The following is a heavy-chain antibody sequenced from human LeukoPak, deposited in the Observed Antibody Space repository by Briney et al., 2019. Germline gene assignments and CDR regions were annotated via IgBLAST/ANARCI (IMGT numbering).Heavy chain of an antibody. CDR2: INHSGST. Sequence: SETLSLTCAVYGESFSGYYWSWIRQPPGKGLEWIGEINHSGSTNYNPSLKSRVTISVDTSKNQFSLKLSSVTAADTAVYYCARSVPAATIDYWGQGTLVTVSS. J-gene: IGHJ4*02. D-gene: IGHD2-2*01. CDR1: GESFSGYY. V-gene: IGHV4-34*01. CDR3: ARSVPAATIDY.